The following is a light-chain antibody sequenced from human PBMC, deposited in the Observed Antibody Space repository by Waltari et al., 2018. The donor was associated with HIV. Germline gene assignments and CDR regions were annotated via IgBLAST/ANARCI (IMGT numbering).Light chain of an antibody. V-gene: IGLV2-8*01. CDR2: EVN. CDR3: SSFAGSNNLYV. CDR1: SSAVGGYNY. Sequence: QSALTQPPSAPGSPGQSVTISCPGTSSAVGGYNYVSWYQQHPGKAPKVMIYEVNKRPSGVPDRFSGSKSGNTASLTVSGLQAEDEADYYCSSFAGSNNLYVFGTGTKVTVL. J-gene: IGLJ1*01.